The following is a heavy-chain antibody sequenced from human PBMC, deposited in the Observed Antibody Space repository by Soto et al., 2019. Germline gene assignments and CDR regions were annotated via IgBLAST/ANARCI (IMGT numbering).Heavy chain of an antibody. CDR3: TRSAYMDV. CDR2: ISSGSGTI. J-gene: IGHJ6*03. V-gene: IGHV3-48*01. Sequence: EVQLVESGGGLVQPGGSLRLSCAASGFTFSSYSMNWVRQAPGKGLEWVSYISSGSGTIYYADSVKGRFTISRDNAKNSLYLKMDSLRAEDTAVYYATRSAYMDVWGAGTTVAVSS. D-gene: IGHD2-2*01. CDR1: GFTFSSYS.